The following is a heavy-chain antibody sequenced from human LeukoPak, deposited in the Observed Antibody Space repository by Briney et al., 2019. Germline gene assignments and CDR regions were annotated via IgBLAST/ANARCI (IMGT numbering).Heavy chain of an antibody. CDR2: IYYSGST. Sequence: SETLSLTCAVSGGSISSYYWSWIRQPPGKGMEWIGYIYYSGSTNYNPSLKSRVTISVDTSKNQFSLKLSSVTAADTAVYYCARVGHYYDSSGYSTRSFDYWGQGTLVTVSS. CDR3: ARVGHYYDSSGYSTRSFDY. V-gene: IGHV4-59*01. CDR1: GGSISSYY. D-gene: IGHD3-22*01. J-gene: IGHJ4*02.